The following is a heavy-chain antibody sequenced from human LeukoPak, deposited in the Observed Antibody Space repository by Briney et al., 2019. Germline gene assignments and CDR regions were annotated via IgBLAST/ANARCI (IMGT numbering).Heavy chain of an antibody. Sequence: SETLSLTCTASGGSISSANYYWDWIRQPPGKGLEWIGSIYYSGSTYYNPSLRSRVTISIHTSKNRFSLKLISVTAADTAVYYCARDTLVWGRPGYFDYWGQGTQVTVSS. CDR1: GGSISSANYY. J-gene: IGHJ4*02. D-gene: IGHD3-3*01. V-gene: IGHV4-39*07. CDR3: ARDTLVWGRPGYFDY. CDR2: IYYSGST.